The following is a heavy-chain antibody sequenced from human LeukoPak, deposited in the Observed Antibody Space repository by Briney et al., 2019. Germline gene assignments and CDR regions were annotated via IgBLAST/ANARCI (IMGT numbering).Heavy chain of an antibody. Sequence: GGSLRLSCTASGFTFGDFPMSWVRQAPGKGLEWVGFIRGKVHGGTTEYAASVKGRFTISRDDSKSIAYLQVNSLETEDTAIYFCARDRCPSSSSCYRDYWGQGTLVTVSS. CDR3: ARDRCPSSSSCYRDY. J-gene: IGHJ4*02. CDR2: IRGKVHGGTT. D-gene: IGHD2-2*01. V-gene: IGHV3-49*04. CDR1: GFTFGDFP.